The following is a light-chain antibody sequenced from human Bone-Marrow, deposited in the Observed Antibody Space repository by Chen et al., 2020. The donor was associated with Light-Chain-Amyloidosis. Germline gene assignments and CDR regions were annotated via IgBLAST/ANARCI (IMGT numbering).Light chain of an antibody. Sequence: SYELTQPPSVSVSPGQTARITCSGDDLPTKYAYWYQQKPRQVPALVIHRDTERPWGISDRFAGSSSGTTATLTIHGVQADDEADYHCQSADSSGTYEVIFGGGTKLTVL. J-gene: IGLJ2*01. CDR3: QSADSSGTYEVI. V-gene: IGLV3-25*03. CDR1: DLPTKY. CDR2: RDT.